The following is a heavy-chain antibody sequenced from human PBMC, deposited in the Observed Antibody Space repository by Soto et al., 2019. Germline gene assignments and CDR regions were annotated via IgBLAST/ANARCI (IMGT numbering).Heavy chain of an antibody. CDR3: VKEADGCYSRDYFDF. Sequence: GSLRLSSAASGLTFRNFAMNWVRQAPGKGLEWVSVISGTGTSAYYADSVKGRFTISRDNSMNTLYLQMNSLRAEDTAIYFCVKEADGCYSRDYFDFWGRGTPVTVSS. CDR2: ISGTGTSA. D-gene: IGHD2-21*02. CDR1: GLTFRNFA. V-gene: IGHV3-23*01. J-gene: IGHJ4*02.